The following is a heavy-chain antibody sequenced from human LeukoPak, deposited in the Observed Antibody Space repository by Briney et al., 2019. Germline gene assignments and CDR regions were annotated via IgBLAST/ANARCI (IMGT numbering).Heavy chain of an antibody. CDR3: ARSGGTGTTWSAVDYFDY. J-gene: IGHJ4*02. D-gene: IGHD1-7*01. V-gene: IGHV4-30-2*01. CDR2: IYHSGST. Sequence: PSQTLSLTCTVSGGSISSGGHYWSWIRQPPGKGLEWIGYIYHSGSTYYNPSLKSRVTISVDRSKNQFSLKLSSVTAADTAVYYCARSGGTGTTWSAVDYFDYWGQGTLVTVSS. CDR1: GGSISSGGHY.